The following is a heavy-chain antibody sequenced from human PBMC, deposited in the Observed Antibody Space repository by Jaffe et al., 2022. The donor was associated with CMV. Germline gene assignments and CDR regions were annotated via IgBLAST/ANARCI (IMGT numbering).Heavy chain of an antibody. CDR3: ARLSVGPFGVDWFDP. CDR1: GYNFASYW. D-gene: IGHD3-10*01. CDR2: IDPSDSYI. J-gene: IGHJ5*02. Sequence: EVQLVQSGAEVKKPGESLRISCKGSGYNFASYWISWVRQMPGKGLEWMGRIDPSDSYISYSPSFQGHVTISVDKSISTAYLQWSSLKASDTAMYYCARLSVGPFGVDWFDPWGQGTLVTVSS. V-gene: IGHV5-10-1*03.